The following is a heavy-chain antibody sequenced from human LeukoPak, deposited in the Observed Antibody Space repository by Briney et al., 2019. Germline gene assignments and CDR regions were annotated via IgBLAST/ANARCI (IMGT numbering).Heavy chain of an antibody. Sequence: SGGSLRLSFAASGFTFSDYYMSWIRQAPGKGLEWVSYISSSGSTIYYADSVKGRFTISRDNAKNSLYLQMNSLRAEDTAVYYCARTGYQLLVGYYYYMDVWGKGTTVTVSS. J-gene: IGHJ6*03. V-gene: IGHV3-11*01. CDR3: ARTGYQLLVGYYYYMDV. D-gene: IGHD2-2*01. CDR1: GFTFSDYY. CDR2: ISSSGSTI.